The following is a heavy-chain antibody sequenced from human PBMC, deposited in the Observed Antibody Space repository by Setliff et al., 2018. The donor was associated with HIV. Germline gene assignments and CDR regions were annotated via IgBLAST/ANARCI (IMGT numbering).Heavy chain of an antibody. CDR2: INQDGSEK. CDR1: GFTFTSYW. D-gene: IGHD2-2*01. V-gene: IGHV3-7*01. J-gene: IGHJ6*03. Sequence: GGSLRLSCAASGFTFTSYWMIWVRQAPGKGLEWVANINQDGSEKNYADSVKGRFTISRDNSKNTLFLQLNSLRVDDTAVYYCAKSCDVPSKPGPYYYSMDVWGKGTTVTVSS. CDR3: AKSCDVPSKPGPYYYSMDV.